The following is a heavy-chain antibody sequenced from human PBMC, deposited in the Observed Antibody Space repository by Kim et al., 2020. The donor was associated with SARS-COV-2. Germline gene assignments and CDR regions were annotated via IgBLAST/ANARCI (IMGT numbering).Heavy chain of an antibody. CDR2: ISWNSGSI. CDR1: GFTFDDYA. J-gene: IGHJ3*02. Sequence: GGSLRLSCAASGFTFDDYAMHWVRQAPGKGLEWVSGISWNSGSIGYADSVKGRFTISRDNTKNSLYLQMNSLRAEDTALYYCAKDRNRYNWIYNAFDIWGQGTMVTVSS. CDR3: AKDRNRYNWIYNAFDI. V-gene: IGHV3-9*01. D-gene: IGHD1-7*01.